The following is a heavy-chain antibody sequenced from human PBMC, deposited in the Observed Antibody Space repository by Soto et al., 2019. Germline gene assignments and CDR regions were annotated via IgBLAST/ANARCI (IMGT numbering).Heavy chain of an antibody. D-gene: IGHD3-3*01. V-gene: IGHV3-33*01. CDR3: ARDFDYYYYGMDV. J-gene: IGHJ6*02. CDR2: IWYDGNKI. Sequence: QVQLVESGGGVVQPGRSLRLSCAVSGFTFSSYGMHWVRQAPGKGLEWVAVIWYDGNKIYYGDSVKGRFTISRDNSKNTLYLQMNSLRAEDTAVYYCARDFDYYYYGMDVWGQGNTVTVSS. CDR1: GFTFSSYG.